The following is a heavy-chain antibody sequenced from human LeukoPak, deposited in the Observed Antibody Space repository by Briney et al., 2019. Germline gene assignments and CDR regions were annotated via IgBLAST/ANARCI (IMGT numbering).Heavy chain of an antibody. CDR1: GFTFSSYG. D-gene: IGHD5-12*01. CDR2: IYSGGST. Sequence: GGSLRLSCAASGFTFSSYGMHWVRQAPGKGLEWVSVIYSGGSTYYADSVKGRFTISRDNSKNTLYLQMNSLRAEDTAVYYCARGVSVASFDYWGQGTLVTVSS. V-gene: IGHV3-66*01. CDR3: ARGVSVASFDY. J-gene: IGHJ4*02.